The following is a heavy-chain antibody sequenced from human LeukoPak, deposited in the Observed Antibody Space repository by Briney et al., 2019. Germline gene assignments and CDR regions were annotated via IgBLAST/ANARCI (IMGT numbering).Heavy chain of an antibody. CDR2: IYYSGST. CDR3: ARDLWYYDSSGYPN. D-gene: IGHD3-22*01. Sequence: SETLSLTCTVSGGSISGYYWSWIRQPPGKGLEWIGYIYYSGSTNYNPSLKSRVTISVDTSKNQFSLKLSSVTAADTAVYYCARDLWYYDSSGYPNWGQGTLVTVSS. J-gene: IGHJ4*02. V-gene: IGHV4-59*01. CDR1: GGSISGYY.